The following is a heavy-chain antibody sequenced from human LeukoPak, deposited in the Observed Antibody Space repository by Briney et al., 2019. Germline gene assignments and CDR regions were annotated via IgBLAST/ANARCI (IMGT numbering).Heavy chain of an antibody. CDR3: ATQRRANYYDSRSS. Sequence: PGGSLRLSCAASGFTFSSYEMNWVRQAPGKGLEWVSDISISGSNIYYADSVKGRFTISRDNSKNTLYLQMNSLRAEDTAFYYCATQRRANYYDSRSSWGQGTMVTVSS. CDR2: ISISGSNI. J-gene: IGHJ3*01. V-gene: IGHV3-48*03. CDR1: GFTFSSYE. D-gene: IGHD3-22*01.